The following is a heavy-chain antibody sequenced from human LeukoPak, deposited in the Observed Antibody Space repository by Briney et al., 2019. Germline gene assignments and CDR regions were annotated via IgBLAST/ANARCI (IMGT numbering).Heavy chain of an antibody. CDR2: ISSNGGST. D-gene: IGHD6-19*01. J-gene: IGHJ4*02. V-gene: IGHV3-64*01. CDR1: GFTFSSYA. CDR3: ARVNSSGWYCFDY. Sequence: GGSLRLSCAASGFTFSSYAMHWVRQAPGKGLEYVSAISSNGGSTYYANSVKGRYTISRDNSKNTLYLQMGSLRAEDMAVYYCARVNSSGWYCFDYWGQGTLVTASS.